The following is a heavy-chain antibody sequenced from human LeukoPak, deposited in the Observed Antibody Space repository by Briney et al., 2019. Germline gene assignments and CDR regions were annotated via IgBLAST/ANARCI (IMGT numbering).Heavy chain of an antibody. Sequence: GGSLRLSCAASGFTLSDYYMDWVRQAPGQGLEWVARTRKKAKGYTTEYAASVKGRFTISRDDSKNSVDLQMNSLITEDTAVYYCAGAQPDSSGYYYVGDYWGQGTLVTVSS. J-gene: IGHJ4*02. CDR3: AGAQPDSSGYYYVGDY. V-gene: IGHV3-72*01. D-gene: IGHD3-22*01. CDR1: GFTLSDYY. CDR2: TRKKAKGYTT.